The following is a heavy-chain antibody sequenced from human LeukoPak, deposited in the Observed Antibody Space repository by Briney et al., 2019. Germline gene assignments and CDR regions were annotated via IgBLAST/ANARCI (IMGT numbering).Heavy chain of an antibody. Sequence: PGGSLRLSCAASGFTFSSYEMNWVRQAPGKGLEWVSYISSSGSTIYCADSVKGRFTISRDNAKNSLYLQMNSLRAEDTAVYYCAREGVVVPMDVWGKGTTVTVSS. D-gene: IGHD2-2*01. J-gene: IGHJ6*04. CDR2: ISSSGSTI. CDR1: GFTFSSYE. CDR3: AREGVVVPMDV. V-gene: IGHV3-48*03.